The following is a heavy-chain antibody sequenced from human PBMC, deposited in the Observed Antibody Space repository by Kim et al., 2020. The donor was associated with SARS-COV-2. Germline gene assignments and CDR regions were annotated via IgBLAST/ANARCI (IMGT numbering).Heavy chain of an antibody. J-gene: IGHJ4*02. D-gene: IGHD4-4*01. V-gene: IGHV3-7*03. CDR1: GFIFRKSW. Sequence: GGSLRLSCAASGFIFRKSWMNWVRQPPGQGLEFVANISPDGSDINYVHSVKGRFTISRDDAKNSLYLQMSSLRADDTAVYYCAPDSHYSTFDFWGQGTLVTVSS. CDR2: ISPDGSDI. CDR3: APDSHYSTFDF.